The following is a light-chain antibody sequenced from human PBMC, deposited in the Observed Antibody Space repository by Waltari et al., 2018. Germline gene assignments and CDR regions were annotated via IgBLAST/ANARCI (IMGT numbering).Light chain of an antibody. CDR3: QHYVRLPVT. J-gene: IGKJ1*01. V-gene: IGKV3-20*01. CDR2: GAS. Sequence: EIVLTQSPGTRSLSPGERATLSCWASQRVGRSLDWYQQKRGQAPRLLIYGASTRATGVPDRFSGSGSGTDFSLTISRLEPEDFAVYYCQHYVRLPVTFGQGTKVEI. CDR1: QRVGRS.